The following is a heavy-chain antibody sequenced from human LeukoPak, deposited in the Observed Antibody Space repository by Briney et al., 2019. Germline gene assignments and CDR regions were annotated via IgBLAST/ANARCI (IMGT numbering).Heavy chain of an antibody. V-gene: IGHV3-66*01. CDR3: ADPAVGY. CDR2: IYSGGST. J-gene: IGHJ4*02. D-gene: IGHD6-19*01. CDR1: GFTVSRNY. Sequence: GGSLRLSCAASGFTVSRNYMNWVRQAPGKGLEWVSVIYSGGSTSYADSVKGRFTISRDNSKNSLYLQMNSLRVEDTAVYYCADPAVGYWGQGTLVTVSS.